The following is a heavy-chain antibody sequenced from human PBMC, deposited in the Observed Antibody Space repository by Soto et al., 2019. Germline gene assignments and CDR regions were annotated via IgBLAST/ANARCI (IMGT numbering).Heavy chain of an antibody. CDR1: GGSFSGYY. CDR2: INHSGST. J-gene: IGHJ3*02. D-gene: IGHD5-12*01. Sequence: QVQLQQWGAGLLKPSETLSLTCAVYGGSFSGYYWSWIRQPPGKGLEWIGEINHSGSTNYNPSLKSRVTISVDTSKNQFSLKLSSVTAADTAVYYCARGRDGYNRNNDAFDIWGQGTMVTVSS. V-gene: IGHV4-34*01. CDR3: ARGRDGYNRNNDAFDI.